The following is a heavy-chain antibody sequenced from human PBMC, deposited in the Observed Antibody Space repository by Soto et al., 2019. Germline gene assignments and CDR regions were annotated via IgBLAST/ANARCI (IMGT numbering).Heavy chain of an antibody. Sequence: PSETLSLTCTVSGGSISSYYWSWIRQPPGKGLEWVGYVYYTGTTMYNPSLKSRLTISVDRSKNQVSLNLTSVTAADTAVYYCARLGGYYQALDHWSQGTLVTVS. CDR2: VYYTGTT. D-gene: IGHD3-3*01. V-gene: IGHV4-59*08. J-gene: IGHJ4*02. CDR1: GGSISSYY. CDR3: ARLGGYYQALDH.